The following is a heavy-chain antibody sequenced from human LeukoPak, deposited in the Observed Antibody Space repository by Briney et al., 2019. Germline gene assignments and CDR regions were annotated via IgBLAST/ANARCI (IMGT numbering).Heavy chain of an antibody. CDR1: GYPISSGYY. CDR3: ARVRMGDYVDY. CDR2: IYHSGST. Sequence: PSETLSLTCAVSGYPISSGYYWGWIRQPPGKGLEWIGSIYHSGSTYYNPSLKSRVTISVDTSKNQFSLKLSSVTAADTAVYYCARVRMGDYVDYWGQGTLVTVSS. D-gene: IGHD2-8*01. J-gene: IGHJ4*02. V-gene: IGHV4-38-2*01.